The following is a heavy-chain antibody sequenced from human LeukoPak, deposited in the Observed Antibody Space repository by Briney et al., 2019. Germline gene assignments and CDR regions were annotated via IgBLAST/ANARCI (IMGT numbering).Heavy chain of an antibody. Sequence: PGGSLRLSCAASGFTFSSYWMSWVRQAPGKGPEWVANIKKDGSENYYVDSVKGRFTISRDNAKKSLYLQMKSLRAEDTAVYYCAKDHQHYYDSSGYHFDYWGQGTLVTVSS. V-gene: IGHV3-7*03. D-gene: IGHD3-22*01. CDR1: GFTFSSYW. CDR2: IKKDGSEN. CDR3: AKDHQHYYDSSGYHFDY. J-gene: IGHJ4*02.